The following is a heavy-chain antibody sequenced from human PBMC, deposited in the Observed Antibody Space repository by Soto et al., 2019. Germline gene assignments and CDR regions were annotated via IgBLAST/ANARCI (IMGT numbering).Heavy chain of an antibody. Sequence: EVRLLESGGGLVQPGGSLRLSCVASGFDFSTYAMSWVRQAPGKGLAWVSVIGEGGVSRVYADAVKGRFTISRDNSKNTLYLQMTSLRVDDTAMYYCARDSVTRVSSDIPGMDVWGQGTTVSVSS. D-gene: IGHD3-10*01. CDR1: GFDFSTYA. CDR3: ARDSVTRVSSDIPGMDV. V-gene: IGHV3-23*01. J-gene: IGHJ6*02. CDR2: IGEGGVSR.